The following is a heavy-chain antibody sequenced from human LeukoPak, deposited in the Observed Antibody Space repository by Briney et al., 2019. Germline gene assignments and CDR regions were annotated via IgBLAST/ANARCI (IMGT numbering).Heavy chain of an antibody. CDR2: ISGSGGST. V-gene: IGHV3-23*01. CDR1: GFTFSSSA. CDR3: AKGHRYYFDY. J-gene: IGHJ4*02. Sequence: GGSLRLSCAASGFTFSSSAMSWVRQAPGKGLEWVSAISGSGGSTYYADSVKGRFTISRDNSKNTLYLQVNSLRAEDTAVYYCAKGHRYYFDYWGQGTLVTVSS.